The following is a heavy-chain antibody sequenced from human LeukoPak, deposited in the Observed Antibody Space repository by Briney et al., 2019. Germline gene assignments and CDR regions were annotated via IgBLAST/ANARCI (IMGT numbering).Heavy chain of an antibody. CDR1: GFTFSSYA. J-gene: IGHJ4*02. CDR3: ARSCITMIRGVMCYFDY. CDR2: ISYDGSNK. V-gene: IGHV3-30-3*01. D-gene: IGHD3-10*01. Sequence: GKSLRLSCAASGFTFSSYAMHWVRQAPGKGLEWVAVISYDGSNKYYADSVKGRFTISRDNSKNTLYLQMNSLRAEDTAVYYCARSCITMIRGVMCYFDYWGQGTLVTVSS.